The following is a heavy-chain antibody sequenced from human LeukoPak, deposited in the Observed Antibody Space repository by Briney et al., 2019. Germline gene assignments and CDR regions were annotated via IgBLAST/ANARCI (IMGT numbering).Heavy chain of an antibody. CDR1: GFTFSSYA. Sequence: GGSLRLSCAASGFTFSSYAMSWVRQAPGKGLEWVSAISGSGGSTYYADSVKGRFTISRDNSKNTLYLQMNSLRAEDTAVYYCARDGLLWFGESSMDVWGQGTTVTVSS. J-gene: IGHJ6*02. CDR3: ARDGLLWFGESSMDV. CDR2: ISGSGGST. D-gene: IGHD3-10*01. V-gene: IGHV3-23*01.